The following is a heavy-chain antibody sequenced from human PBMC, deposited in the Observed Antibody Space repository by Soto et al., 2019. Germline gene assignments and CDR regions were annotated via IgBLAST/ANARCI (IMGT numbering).Heavy chain of an antibody. J-gene: IGHJ6*02. CDR3: ARTSTGRGIPRGFTYYYYGMDV. Sequence: ASVKVSCKASGGTFSSYAISWVRQAPGQGLEWMGGIIPILGIANDAQKFQGRVTITADKSTSTAYMELSSQRSEDKDVYYCARTSTGRGIPRGFTYYYYGMDVWGQGTTVTVSS. D-gene: IGHD3-10*01. CDR1: GGTFSSYA. CDR2: IIPILGIA. V-gene: IGHV1-69*10.